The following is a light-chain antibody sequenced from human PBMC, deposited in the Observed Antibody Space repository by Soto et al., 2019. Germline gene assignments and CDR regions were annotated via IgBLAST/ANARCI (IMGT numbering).Light chain of an antibody. J-gene: IGKJ1*01. CDR3: QQSDTGVT. CDR1: QSISSY. CDR2: AAS. V-gene: IGKV1-39*01. Sequence: DIQITQPPSSLSASVGDRVTITCRASQSISSYLNWYQQKPGKAPKLLIYAASSLQSGVPSRFSGSGSETDFTLTISSLQPEDFATYYCQQSDTGVTFGQGTKVYIK.